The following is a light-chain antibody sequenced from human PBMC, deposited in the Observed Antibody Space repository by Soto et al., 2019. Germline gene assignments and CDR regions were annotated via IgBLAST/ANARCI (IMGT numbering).Light chain of an antibody. CDR3: QQFHSYSLT. CDR1: QSISSW. Sequence: DIQMTQSPSTLSAAVGDRVTITCRASQSISSWLAWYQQKPGKAPKLLIYDASSLESGVPSRFSGSGSGTEFTLTISSLQSDDFATYYCQQFHSYSLTFGQGTKVDIK. V-gene: IGKV1-5*01. J-gene: IGKJ1*01. CDR2: DAS.